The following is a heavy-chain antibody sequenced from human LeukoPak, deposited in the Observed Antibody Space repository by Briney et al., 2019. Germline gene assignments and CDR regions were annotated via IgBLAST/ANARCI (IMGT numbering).Heavy chain of an antibody. CDR2: ITWNSDRK. CDR3: AKAGGSGYYNDAFDI. D-gene: IGHD3-22*01. Sequence: GGSLRLSCAASGFTFDDYAMHWVRQAPGKGLEWVSGITWNSDRKGYADSVKGRFTISRDNAKNSLYLQMSSLGAEDMALYYCAKAGGSGYYNDAFDIWGQGTMVTVSS. J-gene: IGHJ3*02. V-gene: IGHV3-9*03. CDR1: GFTFDDYA.